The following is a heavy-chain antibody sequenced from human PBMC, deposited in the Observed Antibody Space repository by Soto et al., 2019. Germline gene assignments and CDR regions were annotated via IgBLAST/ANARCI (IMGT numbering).Heavy chain of an antibody. CDR3: ASYSVGRHYLLAY. CDR1: GYTLTELS. D-gene: IGHD2-15*01. CDR2: FDPEDGET. Sequence: ASVKVSCKVSGYTLTELSMHWVRQAPGKGLEWMGGFDPEDGETIYAQKFQGRVTMTEDTSTDTAYMELSSLRSEDTAVYYCASYSVGRHYLLAYCGQDPWSPSPQ. V-gene: IGHV1-24*01. J-gene: IGHJ4*01.